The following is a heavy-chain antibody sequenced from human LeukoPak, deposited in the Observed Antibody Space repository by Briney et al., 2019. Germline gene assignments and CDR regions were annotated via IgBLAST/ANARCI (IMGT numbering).Heavy chain of an antibody. CDR3: AREGPDSSSPTYFDY. CDR1: GFTFSSYA. Sequence: GGSLRLSCAASGFTFSSYAMHWVRQAPGKGLEWVAVISYDGSNKYYAYSVKGRFTISRDNAKNSLYLQMNSLRAEDTAVYYCAREGPDSSSPTYFDYWGQGTLVTVSS. CDR2: ISYDGSNK. J-gene: IGHJ4*02. V-gene: IGHV3-30*04. D-gene: IGHD6-6*01.